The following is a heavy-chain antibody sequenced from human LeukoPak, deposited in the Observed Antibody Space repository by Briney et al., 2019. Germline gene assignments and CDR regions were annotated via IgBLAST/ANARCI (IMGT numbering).Heavy chain of an antibody. CDR3: ARDLGIAARPVFDQ. Sequence: PGGSLRLSCAASGFTFRNYAMNWVRQAPGRGLEWVSSFSASTKDTYYADSVQGRFTISRDDSKNTLYLQMDSLRAEDTAVYYCARDLGIAARPVFDQWGQGTLVTVSS. J-gene: IGHJ4*02. D-gene: IGHD6-6*01. CDR2: FSASTKDT. V-gene: IGHV3-23*01. CDR1: GFTFRNYA.